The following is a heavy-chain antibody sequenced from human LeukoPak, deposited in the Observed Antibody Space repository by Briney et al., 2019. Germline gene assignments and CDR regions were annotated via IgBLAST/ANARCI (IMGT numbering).Heavy chain of an antibody. D-gene: IGHD3-22*01. CDR3: ASPFYYDSIPHAFDI. CDR2: ISGSGGST. V-gene: IGHV3-23*01. CDR1: GFTFSSYA. Sequence: PGGSLRLSCAASGFTFSSYAMSWVRQAPGKGLKRVSAISGSGGSTYYADSVKGRFTISRDNSKNTLYLQMNSLRAEDTAVYYCASPFYYDSIPHAFDIWGQGTMVTVSS. J-gene: IGHJ3*02.